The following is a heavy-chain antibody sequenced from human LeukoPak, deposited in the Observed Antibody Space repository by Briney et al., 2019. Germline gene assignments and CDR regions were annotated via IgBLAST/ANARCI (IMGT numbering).Heavy chain of an antibody. CDR2: IKEDGSER. CDR3: ARDVGYFRFDY. Sequence: GGSLRLSCEGSAFIFSGHWMNWVRQTPGKGLEWVASIKEDGSERQYVDSVKGRFSISRDNAKNSLYLQMNNLRAEDTAVYYCARDVGYFRFDYWGQGTLVTVSS. J-gene: IGHJ4*02. V-gene: IGHV3-7*01. D-gene: IGHD5-18*01. CDR1: AFIFSGHW.